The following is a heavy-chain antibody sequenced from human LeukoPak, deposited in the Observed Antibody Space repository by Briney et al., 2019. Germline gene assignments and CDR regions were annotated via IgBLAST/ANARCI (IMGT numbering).Heavy chain of an antibody. J-gene: IGHJ3*02. CDR3: ARDVREGSSDTSSYYDVFDI. Sequence: SETLSLTCTVSGGSITGYYWSWVRQPPGKGLEWLGYIFYLGNTIYNPSLKSRVTISLDTSNNQFSLRLNSLTTADTAVYYCARDVREGSSDTSSYYDVFDIWGPGTKVTVSS. CDR2: IFYLGNT. V-gene: IGHV4-59*01. D-gene: IGHD3-22*01. CDR1: GGSITGYY.